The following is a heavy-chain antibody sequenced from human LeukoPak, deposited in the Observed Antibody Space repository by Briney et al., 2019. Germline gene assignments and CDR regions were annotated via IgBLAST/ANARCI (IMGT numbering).Heavy chain of an antibody. CDR3: AKDIKGTNYYYYGMGA. CDR2: INGDGGRT. Sequence: PGGSLRLSCAASGFTFSNSAMTWVRQAPGKRLDWVSAINGDGGRTYHADSVKGRFTISRDNSKNTLYLQMNSLRVEDTAVYYCAKDIKGTNYYYYGMGAWGQGTTVTVSS. D-gene: IGHD1-14*01. V-gene: IGHV3-23*01. J-gene: IGHJ6*02. CDR1: GFTFSNSA.